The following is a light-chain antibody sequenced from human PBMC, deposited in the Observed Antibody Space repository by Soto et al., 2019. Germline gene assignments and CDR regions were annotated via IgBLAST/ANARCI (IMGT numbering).Light chain of an antibody. V-gene: IGKV3-20*01. CDR1: QSISGTY. CDR2: SES. J-gene: IGKJ1*01. Sequence: DIVFTQSPGTLSLSSVERATLSCRTSQSISGTYLAWYQQKPGQAPRLLIYSESTRATGIPDRFSGSGSGTDFTLTISRLEPEDFAVYYCQHYGTSPSTFGRGTKVDIK. CDR3: QHYGTSPST.